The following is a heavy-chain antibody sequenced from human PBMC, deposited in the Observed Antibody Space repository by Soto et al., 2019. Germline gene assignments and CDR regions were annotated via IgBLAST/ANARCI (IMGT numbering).Heavy chain of an antibody. CDR3: ARDTNGLHY. J-gene: IGHJ4*02. Sequence: EVQLVESGGGLVQPGGSLRLSCAASGLIFSNYKMHRVRQAPGKGLVWVSRISTDGSITDYADSVKGRFTVSRDNAKNTLYLQMNSLRVDDTAVYYCARDTNGLHYWGQGTLVTVSS. CDR2: ISTDGSIT. D-gene: IGHD2-8*01. V-gene: IGHV3-74*01. CDR1: GLIFSNYK.